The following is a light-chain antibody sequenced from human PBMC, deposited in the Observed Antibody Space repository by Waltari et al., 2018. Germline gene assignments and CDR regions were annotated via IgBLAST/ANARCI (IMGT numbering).Light chain of an antibody. V-gene: IGKV1-33*01. CDR3: QQYENTLFT. CDR1: QDIGNF. Sequence: DIQMTQSPSSLSASVGDRVTITCQASQDIGNFLNWYQKKPGKAPKLLIYDASSLETGVPSRFSGSGSGTDFNFTIISLQPEDIATYYCQQYENTLFTFGGGTKVEIK. J-gene: IGKJ4*01. CDR2: DAS.